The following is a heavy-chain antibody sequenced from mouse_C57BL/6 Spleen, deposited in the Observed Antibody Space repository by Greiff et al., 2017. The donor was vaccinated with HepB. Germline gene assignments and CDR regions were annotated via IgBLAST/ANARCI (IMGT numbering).Heavy chain of an antibody. J-gene: IGHJ4*01. CDR2: INPGSGGT. Sequence: VQLQQSGAELVRPGTSVKVSCKASGYAFTNYLIAWVKQRPGQGLEWIGVINPGSGGTNYNEKFKGKATLTADKSTSTAYMQLSSLTSEDSAVYFSARGPLMDDWGEGTSVTVSS. CDR1: GYAFTNYL. V-gene: IGHV1-54*01. CDR3: ARGPLMDD.